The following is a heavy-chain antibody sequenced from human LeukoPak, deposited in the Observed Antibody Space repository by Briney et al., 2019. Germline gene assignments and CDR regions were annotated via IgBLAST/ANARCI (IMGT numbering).Heavy chain of an antibody. CDR3: ARDAGIAAAGIGY. D-gene: IGHD6-13*01. Sequence: GASVKVSCKASGYTFTGYYMHWVRQAPGQGLEWMGWINPNSGGTNYAQKFQGRVTMTRDTSISTAYMELSRLRSDDTAVYYCARDAGIAAAGIGYWGQGTLVTVSS. J-gene: IGHJ4*02. CDR2: INPNSGGT. V-gene: IGHV1-2*02. CDR1: GYTFTGYY.